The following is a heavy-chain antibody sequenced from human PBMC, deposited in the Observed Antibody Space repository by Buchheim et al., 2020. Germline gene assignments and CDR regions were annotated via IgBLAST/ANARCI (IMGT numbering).Heavy chain of an antibody. V-gene: IGHV3-23*01. D-gene: IGHD3-9*01. CDR1: GLTVSSYT. Sequence: EVQLLESGGGLVQVGGSLSLSCAASGLTVSSYTMTWVRQAPGKGLEWVSSIRKSGDCTFYADSVKGRFTISRDNPKNTLYLQMNSLRAEDTAVYYCARVPTYYNILSGYAADYWGQGTL. CDR3: ARVPTYYNILSGYAADY. J-gene: IGHJ4*02. CDR2: IRKSGDCT.